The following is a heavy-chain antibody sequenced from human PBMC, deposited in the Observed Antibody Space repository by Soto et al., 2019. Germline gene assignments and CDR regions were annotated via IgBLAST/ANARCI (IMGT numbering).Heavy chain of an antibody. CDR3: AGEVRLAAIELAY. CDR1: GFSFSDYA. V-gene: IGHV3-30-3*01. J-gene: IGHJ4*02. D-gene: IGHD2-21*01. Sequence: QVQLLESGGGVVRPGRSLKLSCAASGFSFSDYAIHWVRQAPGKGLEWVSVISYDGSMKYYADSVKGRFTISRDNSKKTVHLRMDSLRSEDSAIFFCAGEVRLAAIELAYWGQGTLVTVSS. CDR2: ISYDGSMK.